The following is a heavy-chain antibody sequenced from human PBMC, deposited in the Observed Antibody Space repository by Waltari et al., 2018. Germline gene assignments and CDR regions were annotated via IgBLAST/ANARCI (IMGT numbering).Heavy chain of an antibody. V-gene: IGHV1-24*01. CDR3: ATAHPSPYYPFDY. D-gene: IGHD3-10*01. Sequence: QVQLVQSGAEVKKPGASVKVSCKVSGYTLTDLSMHWVRQAPGKGLEWMGGFYPADGATIYSQTVLARAAITEDTSTDTAYMWLSSLTSECTAVYYCATAHPSPYYPFDYWGQGTLVTVSS. CDR2: FYPADGAT. CDR1: GYTLTDLS. J-gene: IGHJ4*02.